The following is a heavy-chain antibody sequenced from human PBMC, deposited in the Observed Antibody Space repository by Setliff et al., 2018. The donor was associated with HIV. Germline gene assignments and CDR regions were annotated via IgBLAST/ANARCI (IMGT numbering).Heavy chain of an antibody. CDR2: VGTASDT. CDR1: GFTFSDSD. D-gene: IGHD3-3*01. CDR3: ARGGPTLEWSKYYVDF. V-gene: IGHV3-13*01. J-gene: IGHJ4*02. Sequence: GGSLRLSCAASGFTFSDSDMHWVRQVSGQGLEWVARVGTASDTFYPDSVKGRFTISRDNAHNSFYLQMNNLRAGETAVYYCARGGPTLEWSKYYVDFWGQGILVTVSS.